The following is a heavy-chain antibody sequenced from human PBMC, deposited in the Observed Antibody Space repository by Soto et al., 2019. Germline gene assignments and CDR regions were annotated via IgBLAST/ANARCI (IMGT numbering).Heavy chain of an antibody. D-gene: IGHD2-8*02. V-gene: IGHV3-48*01. J-gene: IGHJ4*02. Sequence: CGSLRLSCAPAGFPFSRYSMNWVRQASGTGLEWASYNSSSRNSIYNAVSVNGRFTISRDKAKNALYLQLISPRAEDTSVYYWASPVECCMFSWTGWGEGTLVSV. CDR2: NSSSRNSI. CDR1: GFPFSRYS. CDR3: ASPVECCMFSWTG.